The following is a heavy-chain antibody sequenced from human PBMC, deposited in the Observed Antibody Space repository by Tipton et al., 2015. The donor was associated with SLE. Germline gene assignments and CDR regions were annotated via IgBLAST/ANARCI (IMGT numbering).Heavy chain of an antibody. V-gene: IGHV4-59*08. J-gene: IGHJ3*02. D-gene: IGHD7-27*01. CDR2: VYYSGRT. Sequence: LRLSCTVSGGPISTYYWTWIRQPPGKGLEWIGYVYYSGRTSYNPSLKSGVTLSVDSSRNQFSLKLTSVTAADTAVYYCARVARNWGIAFDIWGQGTMATVSS. CDR3: ARVARNWGIAFDI. CDR1: GGPISTYY.